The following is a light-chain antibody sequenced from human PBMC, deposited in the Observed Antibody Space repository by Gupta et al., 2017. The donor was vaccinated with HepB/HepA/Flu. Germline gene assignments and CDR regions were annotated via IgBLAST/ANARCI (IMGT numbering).Light chain of an antibody. CDR2: GAS. J-gene: IGKJ1*01. CDR1: QSVSSSY. V-gene: IGKV3-20*01. CDR3: QQSGSSPQT. Sequence: VWPQSPGTLSLSPGEIGTLACRASQSVSSSYLAWYQQKPGQAPRLLIYGASSRATGIPDRFSGSGSGTDFTLTISRLEPEDFAVYYCQQSGSSPQTFGQGTKVEIK.